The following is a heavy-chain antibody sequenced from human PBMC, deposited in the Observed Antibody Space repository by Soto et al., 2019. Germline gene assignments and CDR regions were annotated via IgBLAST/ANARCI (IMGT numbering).Heavy chain of an antibody. CDR1: GGSFSGYY. J-gene: IGHJ4*02. V-gene: IGHV4-34*01. CDR3: ARGRNDGYGDYDYYFEY. Sequence: PSETLSLTCAVYGGSFSGYYWSWIRQPPGKGLEWIGEINHSGSTNYNPSLKSRVTISVDTSKNQFSLKLSSVTAADTAVYYCARGRNDGYGDYDYYFEYLVQGTLVTVYS. CDR2: INHSGST. D-gene: IGHD4-17*01.